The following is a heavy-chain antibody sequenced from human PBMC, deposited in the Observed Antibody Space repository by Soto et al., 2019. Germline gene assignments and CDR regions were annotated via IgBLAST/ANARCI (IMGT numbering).Heavy chain of an antibody. CDR1: GFTFDDFA. J-gene: IGHJ3*02. D-gene: IGHD6-13*01. Sequence: EAQLVESGGGLVQPGRSLRLSCAASGFTFDDFAMHWVRQAPGKGLEWISGINWSGGSSGYSDSVKGRFTISRDNAKNSLSLQMTRLRVEDTALFYCVKANDQQLVEGGPFDMWGQGTMVTVSS. V-gene: IGHV3-9*01. CDR3: VKANDQQLVEGGPFDM. CDR2: INWSGGSS.